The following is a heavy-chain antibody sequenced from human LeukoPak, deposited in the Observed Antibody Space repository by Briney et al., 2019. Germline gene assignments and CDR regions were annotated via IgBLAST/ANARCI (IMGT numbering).Heavy chain of an antibody. V-gene: IGHV5-51*01. Sequence: GESLKISCKGSGYSFSSYWIGWVRQMPGKGRECMGIIYPGDSDTRYSPSFQAQVTISADKSISTAYLQWSSLKASDTAMYYCGRLDYGGHSFFDYWGQGTLVTVSS. J-gene: IGHJ4*02. D-gene: IGHD4-23*01. CDR3: GRLDYGGHSFFDY. CDR1: GYSFSSYW. CDR2: IYPGDSDT.